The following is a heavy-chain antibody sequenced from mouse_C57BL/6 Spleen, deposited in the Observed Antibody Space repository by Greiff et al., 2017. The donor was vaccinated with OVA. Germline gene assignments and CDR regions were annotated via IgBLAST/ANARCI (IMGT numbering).Heavy chain of an antibody. J-gene: IGHJ2*01. CDR3: ARAYYRSDD. Sequence: QVQLQQPGTELVKPGASVKLSCTASGYTFTSYWLHWVKPRPGPGLEWLGNLNPSNGGTNYNEKFKSKATLTVAKSASTAYRQLSSLTSEDSAVYYCARAYYRSDDWGQGTTLTVSA. CDR2: LNPSNGGT. CDR1: GYTFTSYW. D-gene: IGHD2-14*01. V-gene: IGHV1-53*01.